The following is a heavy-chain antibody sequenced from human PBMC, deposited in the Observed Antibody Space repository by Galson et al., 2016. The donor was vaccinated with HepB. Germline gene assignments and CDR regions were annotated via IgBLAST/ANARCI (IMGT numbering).Heavy chain of an antibody. V-gene: IGHV4-59*04. J-gene: IGHJ4*02. CDR3: VFSGTDDYFDS. Sequence: SETLSLTCSVSGGSVYSYYWNWIRQSPGRGLEWIGEINRSGNTFYNPSLKSRVSISLDTSKNHFSLNLTSVTATDTALYYCVFSGTDDYFDSWGQGSLVTVSS. CDR1: GGSVYSYY. CDR2: INRSGNT.